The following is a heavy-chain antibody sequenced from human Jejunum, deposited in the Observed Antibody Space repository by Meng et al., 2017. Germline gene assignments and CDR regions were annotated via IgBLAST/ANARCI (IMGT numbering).Heavy chain of an antibody. CDR1: GYSISSGYY. CDR2: IYHSGYT. Sequence: SETLSLTCTVFGYSISSGYYWGWIRQPPGKGLEWIGTIYHSGYTFYNPSLRSPVTTSVDTSKNQFSLNVYSVAAADTAVYFCARTTKVGESDSWGQGTLVTVSS. V-gene: IGHV4-38-2*02. D-gene: IGHD1-26*01. CDR3: ARTTKVGESDS. J-gene: IGHJ5*01.